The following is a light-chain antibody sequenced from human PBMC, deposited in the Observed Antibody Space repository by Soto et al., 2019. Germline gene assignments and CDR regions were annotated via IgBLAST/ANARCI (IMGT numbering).Light chain of an antibody. Sequence: QSALTQPASVSWSPGQSITISCTGTSSDVGGYNYVSWYQQHPGKAPKRMIYEVSNRPSGVCNRFSGSKSGNTASLTISGLQAEDEADYYCSSYTSSSIDYVFGTGTKVTVL. CDR3: SSYTSSSIDYV. CDR2: EVS. V-gene: IGLV2-14*01. J-gene: IGLJ1*01. CDR1: SSDVGGYNY.